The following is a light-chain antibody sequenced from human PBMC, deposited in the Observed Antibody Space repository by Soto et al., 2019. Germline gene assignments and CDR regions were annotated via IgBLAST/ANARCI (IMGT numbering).Light chain of an antibody. CDR2: DAS. CDR3: QQYNNWPLT. Sequence: TVMTQTPATLSVSPCDIATLSCRAIHSISTNLAWYQQKPGQAPRLLIYDASTRATGIPARFSGSGSGTEFTLTISSLLSEDFAVYSCQQYNNWPLTFGGGTKVDIK. CDR1: HSISTN. V-gene: IGKV3D-15*01. J-gene: IGKJ4*01.